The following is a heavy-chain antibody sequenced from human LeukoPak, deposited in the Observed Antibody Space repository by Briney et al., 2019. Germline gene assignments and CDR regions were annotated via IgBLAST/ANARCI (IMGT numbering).Heavy chain of an antibody. J-gene: IGHJ4*02. Sequence: GSLRLSCAASGFSFSDAWMSWVRQIPGKGLEWIGYIYYSGSTNYNPSLKSRVTISVDTSKNQFSLKLSSVTAADTAVYYCARAGYGSGSYYSNWGQGTLVTVSS. V-gene: IGHV4-59*01. CDR2: IYYSGST. CDR3: ARAGYGSGSYYSN. D-gene: IGHD3-10*01. CDR1: GFSFSDAW.